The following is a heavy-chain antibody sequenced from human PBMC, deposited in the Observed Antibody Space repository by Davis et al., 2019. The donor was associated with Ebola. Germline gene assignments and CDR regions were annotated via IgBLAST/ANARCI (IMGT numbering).Heavy chain of an antibody. Sequence: AASVKVSCKASGYTFRSYDINWVRQATGQGLGWLGWMNPSSGNTGYAQKFQGRVTMTRDTSITTAYMELSSLSFDDTAVYFCTRGIARRQLGSWFDPWGQGTPVTVSS. J-gene: IGHJ5*02. CDR2: MNPSSGNT. V-gene: IGHV1-8*01. CDR1: GYTFRSYD. D-gene: IGHD6-6*01. CDR3: TRGIARRQLGSWFDP.